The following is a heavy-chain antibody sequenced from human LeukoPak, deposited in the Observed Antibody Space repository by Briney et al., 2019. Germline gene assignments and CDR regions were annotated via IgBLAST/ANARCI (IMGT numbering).Heavy chain of an antibody. CDR1: GFTFSSYA. J-gene: IGHJ5*02. V-gene: IGHV3-30*04. CDR3: ARGTAVLLWFGAQSGLDP. D-gene: IGHD3-10*01. CDR2: ISYDGSNK. Sequence: GRSLRLSCAASGFTFSSYAMQWVRQAPGKGLEGVAVISYDGSNKYYADSVKGRFTISRDNSKNTLYLQMNSLRAEDTAVYYCARGTAVLLWFGAQSGLDPWGQGTLVTVSS.